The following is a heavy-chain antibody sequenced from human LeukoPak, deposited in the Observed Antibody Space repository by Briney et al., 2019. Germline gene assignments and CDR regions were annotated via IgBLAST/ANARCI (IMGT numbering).Heavy chain of an antibody. CDR1: GGSISSGGYS. V-gene: IGHV4-30-2*01. CDR3: ARSLIFGVADYGMDV. J-gene: IGHJ6*02. D-gene: IGHD3-3*01. CDR2: IYHSGST. Sequence: SGTLSLTCAVSGGSISSGGYSWSWIRQPPGKGLEWIGYIYHSGSTYYNPSLKSRVTISVDRSKNQFSLKLSSVTAADTAVYYCARSLIFGVADYGMDVWGQGTTVTVSS.